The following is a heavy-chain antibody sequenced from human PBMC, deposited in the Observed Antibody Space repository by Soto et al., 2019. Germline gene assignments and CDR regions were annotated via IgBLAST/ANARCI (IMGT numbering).Heavy chain of an antibody. CDR2: IIPIFGTA. Sequence: VASVKVSCKASGGTFSSYAISWVRQAPGQGLEWMGGIIPIFGTANYAQKFQGRVTITADESTSTAYMELSSLRSEDTAVYYCARLYYYDILTGSNWFDPWGQGPLVTVS. V-gene: IGHV1-69*13. CDR1: GGTFSSYA. D-gene: IGHD3-9*01. CDR3: ARLYYYDILTGSNWFDP. J-gene: IGHJ5*02.